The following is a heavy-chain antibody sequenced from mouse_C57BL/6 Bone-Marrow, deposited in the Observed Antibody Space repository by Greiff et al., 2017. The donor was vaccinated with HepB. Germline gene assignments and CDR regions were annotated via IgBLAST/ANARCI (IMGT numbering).Heavy chain of an antibody. J-gene: IGHJ2*01. CDR1: GYTFTSYW. D-gene: IGHD1-1*01. Sequence: QVQLQQPGAELVKPGASVKLSCKASGYTFTSYWMQWVKQRPGQGLEWIGEIDPSDSYTNYNQKFKGKATLTVDTSSSTAYMQLSSLTSEDSAVYYCARWGYYDGFDYWGQGTTLTVSS. CDR2: IDPSDSYT. V-gene: IGHV1-50*01. CDR3: ARWGYYDGFDY.